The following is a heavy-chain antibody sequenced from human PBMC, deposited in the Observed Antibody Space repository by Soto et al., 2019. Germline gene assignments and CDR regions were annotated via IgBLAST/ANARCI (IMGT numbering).Heavy chain of an antibody. CDR1: GGSISSYY. J-gene: IGHJ6*02. D-gene: IGHD6-13*01. CDR2: IYYSGST. CDR3: ARVVGQQLVRGYYYYYGMDV. V-gene: IGHV4-59*01. Sequence: LETLSLTCTVSGGSISSYYWSWIRQPPGKGLEWIGYIYYSGSTNYNPSLKSRVTISVDTSKNQFSLKLSSVTAADTAVYYCARVVGQQLVRGYYYYYGMDVWGQGTTVTVSS.